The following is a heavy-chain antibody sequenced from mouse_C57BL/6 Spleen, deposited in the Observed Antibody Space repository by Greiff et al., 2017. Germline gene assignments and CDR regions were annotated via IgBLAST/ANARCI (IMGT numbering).Heavy chain of an antibody. D-gene: IGHD2-3*01. CDR1: GFTFSSYA. CDR3: ARGAGYYFYGYFDG. CDR2: ISDGGSYT. J-gene: IGHJ1*03. V-gene: IGHV5-4*01. Sequence: EVQLVESGGGLVKPGGSLKLSCAASGFTFSSYAMSWVRQTPEKRLEWVATISDGGSYTYYPDNVKGRFTISRDNAKNNLYLQMSHLKSEDTAMYYCARGAGYYFYGYFDGWGTGTTVTVSA.